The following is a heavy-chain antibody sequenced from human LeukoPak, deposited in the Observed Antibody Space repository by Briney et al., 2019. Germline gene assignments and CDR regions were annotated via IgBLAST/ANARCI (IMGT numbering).Heavy chain of an antibody. D-gene: IGHD3-22*01. V-gene: IGHV2-5*02. Sequence: ESGPTLVKPTETLTLTCAFSGFSLSTKGMGVGWIRQPPGKALEWLALFYWDGDRRYSPSLKSRLTITKDTSKNQVVLTMTNMDPEDRATYYCVHRLAYYNDSRGRFQHWGQSTLVIVSS. CDR3: VHRLAYYNDSRGRFQH. CDR1: GFSLSTKGMG. CDR2: FYWDGDR. J-gene: IGHJ1*01.